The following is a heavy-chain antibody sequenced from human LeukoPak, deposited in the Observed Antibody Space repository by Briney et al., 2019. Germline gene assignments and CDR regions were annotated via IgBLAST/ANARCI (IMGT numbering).Heavy chain of an antibody. V-gene: IGHV4-39*07. D-gene: IGHD4-17*01. CDR3: ARGSGGDYSYYYYYYGMDV. CDR1: GGSISSSSYY. Sequence: SETLSLTCTVSGGSISSSSYYWGWIRQPPGKGLEWIGSIYYSGSTNYNPSLKSRVTISADTSKNQFSLKLSSVTAADTAVYYCARGSGGDYSYYYYYYGMDVWGQGTTVTVSS. CDR2: IYYSGST. J-gene: IGHJ6*02.